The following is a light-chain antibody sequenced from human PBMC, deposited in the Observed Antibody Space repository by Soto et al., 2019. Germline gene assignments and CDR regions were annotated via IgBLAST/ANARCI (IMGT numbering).Light chain of an antibody. CDR2: DAS. CDR3: QQYDNLPIT. CDR1: QDIRNY. V-gene: IGKV1-33*01. Sequence: DIQMTQSPSSLSASVGDRVTITCQASQDIRNYLNWYQQKPGKAPKLLIYDASNLETGVPSRFSGSGSGTDFTFTISSLQPEDMAPYYCQQYDNLPITFGQGTRLEIK. J-gene: IGKJ5*01.